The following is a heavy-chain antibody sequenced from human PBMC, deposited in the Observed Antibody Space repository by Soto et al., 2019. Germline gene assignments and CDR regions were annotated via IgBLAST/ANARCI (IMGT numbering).Heavy chain of an antibody. V-gene: IGHV3-23*01. J-gene: IGHJ6*02. Sequence: AGGSLRLSCAASGFTFSSYAMSWVRQAPGKWLEWVSAISASGGNTYYADSVKGRFTISRDNSKNTLYLHMNSLRAEDTAVYFCAKRYYYDGSGPYGMDVWGQGXTVTVYS. CDR1: GFTFSSYA. CDR2: ISASGGNT. D-gene: IGHD3-22*01. CDR3: AKRYYYDGSGPYGMDV.